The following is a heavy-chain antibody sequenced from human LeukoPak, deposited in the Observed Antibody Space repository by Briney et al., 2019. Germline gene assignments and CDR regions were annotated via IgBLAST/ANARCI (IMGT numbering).Heavy chain of an antibody. J-gene: IGHJ3*02. CDR2: IYTSGST. CDR1: GGSISSGSYY. V-gene: IGHV4-61*02. CDR3: ARELRDAFDI. Sequence: SETLSLTCTVSGGSISSGSYYWSWIRQPAGKGLEWIGRIYTSGSTNYNPSLKSRVTISVDTSKNQLSLKLSSVTAADTAVYYCARELRDAFDIWGQGTMVTVSS. D-gene: IGHD4-17*01.